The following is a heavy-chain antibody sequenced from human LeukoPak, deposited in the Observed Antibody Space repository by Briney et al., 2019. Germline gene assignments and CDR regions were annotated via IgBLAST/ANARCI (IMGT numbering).Heavy chain of an antibody. D-gene: IGHD3-10*01. CDR1: GGSISPYF. CDR3: ARDDYRGVTNFDP. CDR2: ISYTWST. J-gene: IGHJ5*02. V-gene: IGHV4-59*01. Sequence: SETLSLTCTVSGGSISPYFWSWIRQPPGKGLEWIGYISYTWSTNYNPSLKSRVTISVDTSKNQFSLQLTSVTAADTAVYYCARDDYRGVTNFDPWGQGTLVTVSS.